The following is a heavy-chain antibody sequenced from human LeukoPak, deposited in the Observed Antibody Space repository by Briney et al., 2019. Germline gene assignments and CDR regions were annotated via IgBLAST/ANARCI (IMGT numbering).Heavy chain of an antibody. V-gene: IGHV3-23*01. CDR1: GFTVSSNY. Sequence: GGSLRLSCAASGFTVSSNYMSWVRQAPGKGLEWVSAISGSGGSTYYADSVKGRFTISRDNSKNTLYLQMNSLRAEDTAVYYCAKDSWYYDILTGYYHFDYWGQGTLVTVSS. CDR3: AKDSWYYDILTGYYHFDY. D-gene: IGHD3-9*01. CDR2: ISGSGGST. J-gene: IGHJ4*02.